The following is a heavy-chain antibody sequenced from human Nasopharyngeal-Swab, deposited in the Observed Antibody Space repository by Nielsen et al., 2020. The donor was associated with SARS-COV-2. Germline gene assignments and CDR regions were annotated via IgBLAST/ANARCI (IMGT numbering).Heavy chain of an antibody. J-gene: IGHJ3*02. V-gene: IGHV3-7*04. CDR1: EFTFSYYW. Sequence: GGSLRLSCAASEFTFSYYWMAWVRQAPGKGLEWVANIKPDGSEKYHVDSVEGRFTISRDNAKNSLYLQMTTLRVEDTAIYYCAREDKYAFDMWGQGAVVTVSS. CDR2: IKPDGSEK. CDR3: AREDKYAFDM.